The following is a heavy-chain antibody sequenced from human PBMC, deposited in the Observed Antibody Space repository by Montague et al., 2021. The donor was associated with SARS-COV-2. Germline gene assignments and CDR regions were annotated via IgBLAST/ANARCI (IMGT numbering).Heavy chain of an antibody. Sequence: SETLSLTCTVSGGSISSSYWTWIRQPPGKGLEWIGYIYYSGSTSYNPSLKSRVTMSVDTSKNQFSPKLSSVTAADTAVYYCARSSGSYSTFDFWGRGTLVTVSS. J-gene: IGHJ4*02. CDR2: IYYSGST. D-gene: IGHD3-10*01. V-gene: IGHV4-59*08. CDR3: ARSSGSYSTFDF. CDR1: GGSISSSY.